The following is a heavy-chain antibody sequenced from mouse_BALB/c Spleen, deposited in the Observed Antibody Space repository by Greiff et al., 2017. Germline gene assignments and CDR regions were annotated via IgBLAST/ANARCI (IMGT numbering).Heavy chain of an antibody. CDR3: ARDRNVDY. Sequence: EVKLVESGGGLVQPGGSLKLSCAASGFTFSSYGMSWVRQTPDKRLELVATINSNGGSTYYPDSVKGRFTISRDNAKNTLYLQMSSLKSEDTAMYYCARDRNVDYWGQGTTLTVSS. CDR1: GFTFSSYG. V-gene: IGHV5-6-3*01. CDR2: INSNGGST. J-gene: IGHJ2*01.